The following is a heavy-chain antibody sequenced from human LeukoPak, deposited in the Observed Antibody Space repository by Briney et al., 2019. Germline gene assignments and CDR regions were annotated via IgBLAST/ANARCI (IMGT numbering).Heavy chain of an antibody. CDR2: ISFDGSHK. D-gene: IGHD3-22*01. CDR1: AFTFSSYG. Sequence: GRPLRLSCAASAFTFSSYGMHWVRQAPGKGLEWVAVISFDGSHKYYADSVKGRFTISRDNAKNSLYLQMNSLRAEDTAVYYCARAVVYDSPLFDPWGQGTLVTVSS. J-gene: IGHJ5*02. V-gene: IGHV3-30*03. CDR3: ARAVVYDSPLFDP.